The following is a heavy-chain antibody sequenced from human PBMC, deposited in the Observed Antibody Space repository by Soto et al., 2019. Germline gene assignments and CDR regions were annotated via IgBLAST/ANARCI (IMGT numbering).Heavy chain of an antibody. D-gene: IGHD4-17*01. J-gene: IGHJ5*02. Sequence: EVHLLESGGGLVQPGGSLRLSCAASGFTFSSFAMSWVRQAPGKGLEWVSIISSSGFTTYYADSVKGRFTISRDDSKSTLFLQMDSLRTDDTAVYYCARSTTVVTDWVDTWGQGTLVTVSS. CDR3: ARSTTVVTDWVDT. V-gene: IGHV3-23*01. CDR2: ISSSGFTT. CDR1: GFTFSSFA.